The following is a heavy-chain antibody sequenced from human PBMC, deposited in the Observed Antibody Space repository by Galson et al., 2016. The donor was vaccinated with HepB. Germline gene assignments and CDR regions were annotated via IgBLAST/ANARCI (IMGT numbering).Heavy chain of an antibody. D-gene: IGHD6-19*01. CDR1: GFIVSSNY. CDR3: ARDSYTSGWYLAGYFDS. V-gene: IGHV3-53*01. CDR2: LYASGKT. J-gene: IGHJ4*02. Sequence: SLRLSCAASGFIVSSNYMNWVRQAPGNGLEWVSVLYASGKTYYADSVKGRFTISRDNAQNSLYLEMNSLRPEDTAVYFCARDSYTSGWYLAGYFDSWGQGTLVTVSS.